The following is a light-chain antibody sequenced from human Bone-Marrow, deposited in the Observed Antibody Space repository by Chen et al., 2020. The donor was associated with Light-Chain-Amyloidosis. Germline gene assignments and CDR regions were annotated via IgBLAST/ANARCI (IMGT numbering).Light chain of an antibody. CDR3: ATWDSSLTVWM. CDR2: ENN. CDR1: NSNIGINY. Sequence: QSVLTQPPSVSAAPHQKVNISCSGSNSNIGINYVSWYQQLPGTSPKLLIYENNQRPSEIPARFSGSKSGTSATLGVAGLQTGDGADYYCATWDSSLTVWMFGGGTKLTVL. V-gene: IGLV1-51*02. J-gene: IGLJ3*02.